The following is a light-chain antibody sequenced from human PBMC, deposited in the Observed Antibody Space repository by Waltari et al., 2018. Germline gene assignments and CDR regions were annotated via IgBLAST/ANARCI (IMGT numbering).Light chain of an antibody. CDR3: CSYAGSYTYV. J-gene: IGLJ1*01. CDR2: DVN. CDR1: SSDIGPYKD. V-gene: IGLV2-11*01. Sequence: QSALTQPPSASASPGQSVTISCTATSSDIGPYKDFSWYQQHPGKAPKLLIYDVNKRPSGVPDRFSGSKSGNTASLTISGLQGEDEADYYCCSYAGSYTYVFGTGTKVTAL.